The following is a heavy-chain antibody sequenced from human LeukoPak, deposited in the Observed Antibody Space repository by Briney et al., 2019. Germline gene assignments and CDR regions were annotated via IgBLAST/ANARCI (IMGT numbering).Heavy chain of an antibody. V-gene: IGHV3-23*01. J-gene: IGHJ4*02. CDR2: ISGSGGST. Sequence: PGASLRLSCAASGFTFSSYAMSWVRQAPGEGLEWVSAISGSGGSTYYADSVKGRFTISRDNSKNTLYLQMNSLRAEDTAVYYCAKWRIAVAGAEDYWGQGTLVTVSS. CDR3: AKWRIAVAGAEDY. D-gene: IGHD6-19*01. CDR1: GFTFSSYA.